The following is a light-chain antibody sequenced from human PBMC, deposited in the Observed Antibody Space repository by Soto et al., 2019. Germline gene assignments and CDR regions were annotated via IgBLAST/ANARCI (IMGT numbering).Light chain of an antibody. V-gene: IGLV2-14*01. Sequence: QSALTQPASVSGSPGQSITISCTGTASDVGAYDYVSWYQHHPGKPPKLLIFEVRDRPSRVSNRFSGSKSGNTASLTISGLQPEDEADYFCSSSTSSSTLVFGTVTKLTVL. CDR1: ASDVGAYDY. CDR3: SSSTSSSTLV. CDR2: EVR. J-gene: IGLJ1*01.